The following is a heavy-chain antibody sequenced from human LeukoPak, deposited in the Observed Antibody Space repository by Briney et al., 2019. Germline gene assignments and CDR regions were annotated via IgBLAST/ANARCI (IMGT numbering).Heavy chain of an antibody. Sequence: GGSLRLSCAASGVTFSSYAMSWVRQTPGRGLVWVSRINSEGRSTTYADSVKGRFTISRDNSKNTLYLQMNSLRAEDTAVYYCARVWSRIVGATTSSEYWGQGTLVTVSS. CDR1: GVTFSSYA. J-gene: IGHJ4*02. CDR2: INSEGRST. D-gene: IGHD1-26*01. V-gene: IGHV3-74*03. CDR3: ARVWSRIVGATTSSEY.